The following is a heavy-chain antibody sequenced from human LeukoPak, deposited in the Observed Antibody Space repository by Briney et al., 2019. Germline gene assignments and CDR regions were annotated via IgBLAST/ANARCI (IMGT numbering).Heavy chain of an antibody. J-gene: IGHJ4*02. CDR3: ARHDLYSYYYFDY. D-gene: IGHD1-26*01. CDR1: GGSISSYY. Sequence: SETLSLICTASGGSISSYYWSWIRQPPGKGLEWIGYIYYSGSTNYNPSLKSRVTISVDTSKNQFSLKLSSVTAADTAVYYCARHDLYSYYYFDYWGQGTLVTVSS. CDR2: IYYSGST. V-gene: IGHV4-59*08.